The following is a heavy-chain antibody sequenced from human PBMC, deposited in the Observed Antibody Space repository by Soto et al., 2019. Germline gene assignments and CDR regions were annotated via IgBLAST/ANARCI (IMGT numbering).Heavy chain of an antibody. V-gene: IGHV4-59*01. CDR3: ARISNAYGGNEAFDY. CDR1: GGSISNYY. CDR2: VHYSGRA. J-gene: IGHJ4*02. Sequence: SETLSLTCTVSGGSISNYYWTWIRQPPGKGLDWIGYVHYSGRATYNPSFKSRVSISVDTSKNQFSVNMSSVTAADTAVYYCARISNAYGGNEAFDYWGQGTMVTVSS. D-gene: IGHD4-17*01.